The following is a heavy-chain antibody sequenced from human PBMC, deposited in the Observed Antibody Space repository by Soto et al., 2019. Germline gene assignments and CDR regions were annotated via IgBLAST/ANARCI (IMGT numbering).Heavy chain of an antibody. Sequence: QVQLVQSGAEVKKPGSSVKVSCKASGGTFSSYAISWVRQAPGQGLEWMGGIIPIFGTANYAQKFQGRVAITADESTSTAYMELSSLRSEDTTVYYCARANDRYYDSSGYYGYWGQGTLVTVSS. J-gene: IGHJ4*02. CDR1: GGTFSSYA. CDR3: ARANDRYYDSSGYYGY. CDR2: IIPIFGTA. D-gene: IGHD3-22*01. V-gene: IGHV1-69*01.